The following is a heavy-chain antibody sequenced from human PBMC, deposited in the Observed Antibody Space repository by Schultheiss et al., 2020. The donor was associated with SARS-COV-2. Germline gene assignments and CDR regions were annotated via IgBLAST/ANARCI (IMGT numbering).Heavy chain of an antibody. V-gene: IGHV3-15*01. CDR3: TTVEVVYGSNWFDP. Sequence: GSLRLSCAVSGFTFTTYSMNWVRQAPGKGLEWVGRIKSKTDGGTTDYAAPVKGRFTISRDDSKNTLYLQMNSLKTEDTAVYYCTTVEVVYGSNWFDPWGQGTLVTVSS. CDR2: IKSKTDGGTT. D-gene: IGHD2-8*02. CDR1: GFTFTTYS. J-gene: IGHJ5*02.